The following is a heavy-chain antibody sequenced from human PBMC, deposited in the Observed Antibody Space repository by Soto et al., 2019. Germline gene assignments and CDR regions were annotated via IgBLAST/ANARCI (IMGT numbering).Heavy chain of an antibody. J-gene: IGHJ6*02. D-gene: IGHD2-15*01. Sequence: ASVKVSCKASGYTFTSYGISWVRQAPGQGLEWMGWISAYNGNTNYAQKLQGRVTMTTYTSTSTAYMELRSLRSDDTAVYYCARDLEYCSGGSCYHVSMGTFSYRMDPWGQGTTVTVSS. CDR1: GYTFTSYG. V-gene: IGHV1-18*01. CDR3: ARDLEYCSGGSCYHVSMGTFSYRMDP. CDR2: ISAYNGNT.